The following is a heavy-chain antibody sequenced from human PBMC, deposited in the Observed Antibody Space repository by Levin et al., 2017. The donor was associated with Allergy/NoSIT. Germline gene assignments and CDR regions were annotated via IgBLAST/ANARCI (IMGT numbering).Heavy chain of an antibody. Sequence: SETLSLTCAVYGGSFGGYYWSWIRQPPGKGLEWIGEINHSGSTNYNPSLKSRVTISVDTSKNQFSLKLSSVTAADTAVYYCAGGLDYGDDYWGQGTLVTVSS. CDR1: GGSFGGYY. V-gene: IGHV4-34*01. J-gene: IGHJ4*02. CDR3: AGGLDYGDDY. CDR2: INHSGST. D-gene: IGHD4/OR15-4a*01.